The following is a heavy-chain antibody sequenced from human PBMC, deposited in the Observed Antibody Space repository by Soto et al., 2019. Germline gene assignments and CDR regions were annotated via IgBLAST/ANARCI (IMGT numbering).Heavy chain of an antibody. V-gene: IGHV1-2*02. Sequence: GASVKISCKASGYTFTAHYMHWVRQAPGQGLEWMGWINPNAGGTNYAQRIQGRVTMTRDASISTTYMELSRLRSDATAVYYCARAVPVASHYGMDVWGQGSTVTVS. CDR2: INPNAGGT. CDR1: GYTFTAHY. J-gene: IGHJ6*02. CDR3: ARAVPVASHYGMDV.